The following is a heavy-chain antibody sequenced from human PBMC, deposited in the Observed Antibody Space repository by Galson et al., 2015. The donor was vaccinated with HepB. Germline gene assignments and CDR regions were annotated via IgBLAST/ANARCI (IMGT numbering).Heavy chain of an antibody. CDR1: GGSISSSNYY. D-gene: IGHD4-17*01. CDR3: ARRPRSTVTVDY. J-gene: IGHJ4*02. Sequence: LTCTVSGGSISSSNYYWGWIRQPPGKGLEWIGSIYYSGSTYYNPSLKSRAIVSIDTSKNQFSLKLTSVTAADTAVYYCARRPRSTVTVDYWGQGTLVTVSS. V-gene: IGHV4-39*01. CDR2: IYYSGST.